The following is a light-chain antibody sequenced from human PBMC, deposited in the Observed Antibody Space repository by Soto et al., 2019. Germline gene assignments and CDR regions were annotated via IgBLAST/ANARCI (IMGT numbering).Light chain of an antibody. J-gene: IGKJ1*01. CDR1: ESMSDD. CDR3: QQYYIWPPWT. CDR2: RSS. V-gene: IGKV3-15*01. Sequence: DIVLTQSPANLSVSVGQRVTLSCRASESMSDDLAWYQHKPGRAPSLLIYRSSTRAAGVSARFSGSESGTDFTLTISSLQPEDSAVYYCQQYYIWPPWTCGQGTKVEIK.